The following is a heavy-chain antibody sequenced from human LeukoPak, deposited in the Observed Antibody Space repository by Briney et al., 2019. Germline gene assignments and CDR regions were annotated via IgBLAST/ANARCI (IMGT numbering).Heavy chain of an antibody. J-gene: IGHJ5*02. CDR1: GFTFSSYW. Sequence: GGYLRLYCAASGFTFSSYWMHWVRQAPGKGLVWVSRINSDGSSTSYADSVKGRFTISRDNAKNTLYLQMNSLRAEDTAVYYCASSSIAAAGTVGFDPWGQGTLVTVSS. CDR3: ASSSIAAAGTVGFDP. D-gene: IGHD6-13*01. CDR2: INSDGSST. V-gene: IGHV3-74*01.